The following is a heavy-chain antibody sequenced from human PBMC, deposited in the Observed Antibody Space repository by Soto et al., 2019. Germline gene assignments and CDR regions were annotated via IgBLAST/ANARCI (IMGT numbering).Heavy chain of an antibody. D-gene: IGHD3-3*01. J-gene: IGHJ5*02. CDR1: GGSISSYY. CDR2: IYYSGST. Sequence: PSETLSLTCTVSGGSISSYYWSWIRQPPGKGLEWIGYIYYSGSTNYNPSLKSRVTISVDTSKNQFSLKLSSVTAADTAVYYCARALRILEWSFDPWGQGTLVTVSS. CDR3: ARALRILEWSFDP. V-gene: IGHV4-59*01.